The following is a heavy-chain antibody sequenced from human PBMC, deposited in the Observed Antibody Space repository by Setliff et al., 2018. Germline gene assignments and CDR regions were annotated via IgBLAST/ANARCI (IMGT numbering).Heavy chain of an antibody. J-gene: IGHJ4*02. CDR1: GDSTSSGNW. Sequence: SETLSLTCAVSGDSTSSGNWWSWVRQPPEKGLERIGEINHSGNTNYNPSLKSRVTISVDKSTNQFSLKLSSVTAADTAVYYCARDSLGMWDYFDYWGQGTLVTVSS. CDR2: INHSGNT. CDR3: ARDSLGMWDYFDY. V-gene: IGHV4-4*02. D-gene: IGHD7-27*01.